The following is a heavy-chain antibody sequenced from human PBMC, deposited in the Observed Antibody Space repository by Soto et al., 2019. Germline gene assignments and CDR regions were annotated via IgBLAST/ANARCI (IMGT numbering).Heavy chain of an antibody. Sequence: SETLSLTCAVYGGSFSGYYWSWIRQPPGKGLEWIGEINHSGSTNYNPSLKSRVTISVDTSKNQFSLKLSSVTAADTAVYYCARGSGDSSGYFPFDYWGQGTLVTVSS. V-gene: IGHV4-34*01. J-gene: IGHJ4*02. CDR3: ARGSGDSSGYFPFDY. CDR1: GGSFSGYY. CDR2: INHSGST. D-gene: IGHD3-22*01.